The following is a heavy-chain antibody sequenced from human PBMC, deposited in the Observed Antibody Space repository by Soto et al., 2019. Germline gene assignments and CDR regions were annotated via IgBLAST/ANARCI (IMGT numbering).Heavy chain of an antibody. D-gene: IGHD3-22*01. Sequence: EVQLLESGGGLVQPGGSLRLSCAASGFTFSSYAMSWVRQAPGKGLEWVSAISGSGGSTYYADSVKGRFTISRDNSKNTLYLQMNNLRAEDTTVYYCAKDVGYDDSSGPVDYYFDYWGQGTLVTVSS. J-gene: IGHJ4*02. V-gene: IGHV3-23*01. CDR3: AKDVGYDDSSGPVDYYFDY. CDR1: GFTFSSYA. CDR2: ISGSGGST.